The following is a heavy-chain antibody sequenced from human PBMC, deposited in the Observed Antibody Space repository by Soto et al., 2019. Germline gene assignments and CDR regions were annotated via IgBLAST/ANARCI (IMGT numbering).Heavy chain of an antibody. V-gene: IGHV4-31*03. Sequence: QVLLQEPGPGLVKPSQTLSLTCTVSGASIRRRGYYWSWIRQHPGGGLEWIGFVYYSGSTDHNPSLRGRVTISADTSKNEFTLRLFSVTAADTAMYYCASSGGPEGDWFDPWGQGTLVTVSS. CDR1: GASIRRRGYY. D-gene: IGHD2-15*01. CDR3: ASSGGPEGDWFDP. CDR2: VYYSGST. J-gene: IGHJ5*02.